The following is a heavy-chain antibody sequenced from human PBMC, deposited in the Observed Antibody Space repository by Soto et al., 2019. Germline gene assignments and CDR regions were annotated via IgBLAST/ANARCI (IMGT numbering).Heavy chain of an antibody. CDR1: GFTFSSYA. D-gene: IGHD2-15*01. CDR2: ISGSGGST. V-gene: IGHV3-23*01. Sequence: GVSLRLSCAASGFTFSSYAMSWVRQAPGKGLEWVSAISGSGGSTYYADSVKGRFTISRDNSKNTLYLQMNSLRAEDTAVYYCAKPAEGYCSGGSCPYSYYFDYWGQGTLVTVSS. CDR3: AKPAEGYCSGGSCPYSYYFDY. J-gene: IGHJ4*02.